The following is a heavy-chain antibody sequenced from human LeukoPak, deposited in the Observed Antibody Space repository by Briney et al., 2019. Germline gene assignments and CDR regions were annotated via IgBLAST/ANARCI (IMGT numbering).Heavy chain of an antibody. CDR3: AGYDAGNYPPTDDY. CDR1: GLTFSIYS. D-gene: IGHD1-7*01. J-gene: IGHJ4*02. Sequence: PGGSLRLSCSASGLTFSIYSTHWGCQAPGKGLEYVSAISTDGGSTYYADSVKSRFTISRDNSKNTLYLQMSSLRTEDTAMYYCAGYDAGNYPPTDDYWGQGTLVTVSS. V-gene: IGHV3-64D*06. CDR2: ISTDGGST.